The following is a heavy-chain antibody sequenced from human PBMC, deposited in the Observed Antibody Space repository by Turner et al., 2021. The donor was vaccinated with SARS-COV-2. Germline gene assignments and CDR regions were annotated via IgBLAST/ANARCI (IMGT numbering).Heavy chain of an antibody. V-gene: IGHV1-24*01. CDR2: YGPRDGET. Sequence: QVQLVQSGAEVKKPGASVKVPCQVSGYILIELSMHWVRQAPRKGLEWSGGYGPRDGETIYAQKFQGRVTMTEDTSTDTAYMELSSVGSEDTAGDYCATGSPIRHALNWFDPWGQGTLVTVSS. J-gene: IGHJ5*02. CDR3: ATGSPIRHALNWFDP. CDR1: GYILIELS. D-gene: IGHD1-1*01.